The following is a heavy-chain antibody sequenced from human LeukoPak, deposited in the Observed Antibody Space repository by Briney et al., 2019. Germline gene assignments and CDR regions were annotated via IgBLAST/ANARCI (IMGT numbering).Heavy chain of an antibody. CDR1: GGSLSSSSYY. J-gene: IGHJ6*02. CDR3: ARVSYGDYPRGRYYYGMDV. Sequence: SETLSLTCTVSGGSLSSSSYYWGWIRQPPGKGLEWIGSIYYSGSTYYNPSLKSRVTISVDTSKNQFSLKLSSVTAADTAVYYCARVSYGDYPRGRYYYGMDVWGQGTTVTVSS. D-gene: IGHD4-17*01. V-gene: IGHV4-39*01. CDR2: IYYSGST.